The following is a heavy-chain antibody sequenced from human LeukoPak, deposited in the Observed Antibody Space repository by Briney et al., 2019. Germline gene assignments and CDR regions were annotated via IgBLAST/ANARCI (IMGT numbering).Heavy chain of an antibody. CDR3: ARGGMVRGVMLGV. D-gene: IGHD3-10*01. CDR2: MNPNSGNT. J-gene: IGHJ6*04. V-gene: IGHV1-8*03. Sequence: ASVKVSCKASGYTFTGYYMHWVRQAPGQGLEWMGWMNPNSGNTGYALKFQGRVTITRNTSISTAYMELSSLRSEDTAVYYCARGGMVRGVMLGVWGKGTTVTVSS. CDR1: GYTFTGYY.